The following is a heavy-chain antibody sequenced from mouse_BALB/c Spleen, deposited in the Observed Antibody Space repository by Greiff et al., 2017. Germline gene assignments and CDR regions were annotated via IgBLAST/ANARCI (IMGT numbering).Heavy chain of an antibody. CDR2: IGSDDSK. J-gene: IGHJ4*01. D-gene: IGHD2-4*01. CDR3: ANTKITTNYYAMDY. Sequence: ESGPGLLQPSPTLSLPCPFPGFSLSPYGTAVNWIRQPSGKGLEWLAQIGSDDSKIYNPFLKSRITISKDTSNSQLFLKITSVDTEDTATYYCANTKITTNYYAMDYWGQGTSVTVSA. V-gene: IGHV8-8-1*01. CDR1: GFSLSPYGTA.